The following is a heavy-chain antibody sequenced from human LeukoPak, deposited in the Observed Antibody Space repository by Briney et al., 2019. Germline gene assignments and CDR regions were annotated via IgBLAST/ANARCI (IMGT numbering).Heavy chain of an antibody. CDR3: ARYHTALNY. D-gene: IGHD5-18*01. CDR1: GFTFSSYA. V-gene: IGHV3-23*01. Sequence: GGSLRLSCAASGFTFSSYAMSWVRQAPGKGLEWVSVISNSGGSIFYADSVKGRFTISRDNSKNTLYLQMNNLRVEDTAVYYCARYHTALNYWGQGTLVTASS. J-gene: IGHJ4*02. CDR2: ISNSGGSI.